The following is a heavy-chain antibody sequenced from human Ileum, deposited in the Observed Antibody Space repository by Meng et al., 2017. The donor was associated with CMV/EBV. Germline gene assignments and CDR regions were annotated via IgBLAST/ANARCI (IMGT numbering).Heavy chain of an antibody. Sequence: VQLQESGPGLVKPSQTLSLSCTVPGASISSGDYSWSWIRQPPGKGLEWIGYIFFSGNTYYNPSLNNRVIISIDTPRNQFSLKVDSVTAADTAVYYCARFRIAALGNLFDPWGHGTLVTVSS. CDR2: IFFSGNT. CDR3: ARFRIAALGNLFDP. V-gene: IGHV4-30-4*08. D-gene: IGHD6-13*01. CDR1: GASISSGDYS. J-gene: IGHJ5*02.